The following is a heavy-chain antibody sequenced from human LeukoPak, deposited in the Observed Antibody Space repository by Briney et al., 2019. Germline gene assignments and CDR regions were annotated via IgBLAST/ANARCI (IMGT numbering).Heavy chain of an antibody. J-gene: IGHJ3*02. CDR2: FYPGDSNT. CDR1: GYSFTSYY. Sequence: GESLKISCKVSGYSFTSYYIAWVRQMPGKGLEWMGIFYPGDSNTEYSPSFQGQVTISADKSISTAYLQWSSLEASDTAMYYCARHASGRNWNDVAFDIWGQGTMVTVSS. V-gene: IGHV5-51*01. D-gene: IGHD1-1*01. CDR3: ARHASGRNWNDVAFDI.